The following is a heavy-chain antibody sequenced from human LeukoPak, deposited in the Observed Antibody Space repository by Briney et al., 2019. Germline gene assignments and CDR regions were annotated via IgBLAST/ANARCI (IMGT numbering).Heavy chain of an antibody. D-gene: IGHD6-19*01. CDR1: GYTFTGYY. CDR2: INPNSGGT. J-gene: IGHJ4*02. V-gene: IGHV1-2*06. Sequence: ASVKVSCKASGYTFTGYYMHWVRQAPGQGLEWRGRINPNSGGTNYAQKFQGRVTMTRDTSISTAYMELSRLRSDDTAVYYCARDLVGQQWLVREDYWGQGTLVTVSS. CDR3: ARDLVGQQWLVREDY.